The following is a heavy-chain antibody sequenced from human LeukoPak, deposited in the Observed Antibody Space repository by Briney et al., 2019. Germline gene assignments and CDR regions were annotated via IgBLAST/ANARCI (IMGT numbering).Heavy chain of an antibody. J-gene: IGHJ4*02. Sequence: PSGTLSLTCTVSGGSISSGSYYWSWIRQPAGKGLEWIGRIYTSGSTNYNPSLKSRVTISVDTSKNQFSLKLSSVTAADTAVYYCARDPIGSSRFDYWGQGTLVTVSP. CDR1: GGSISSGSYY. D-gene: IGHD6-6*01. CDR3: ARDPIGSSRFDY. V-gene: IGHV4-61*02. CDR2: IYTSGST.